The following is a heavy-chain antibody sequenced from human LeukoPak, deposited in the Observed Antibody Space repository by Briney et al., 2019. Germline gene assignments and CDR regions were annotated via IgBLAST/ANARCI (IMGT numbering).Heavy chain of an antibody. J-gene: IGHJ4*02. D-gene: IGHD4-11*01. Sequence: ASVKVSCKASGYTFTSYDINWVRQATGQGLEWMGWMNPSSGNIGYAQKFQGRVTITRNTSISTAYMELSSLRSEDTAVYYCARGTSNYVPFDYWGQGTLVTVSS. CDR3: ARGTSNYVPFDY. V-gene: IGHV1-8*03. CDR2: MNPSSGNI. CDR1: GYTFTSYD.